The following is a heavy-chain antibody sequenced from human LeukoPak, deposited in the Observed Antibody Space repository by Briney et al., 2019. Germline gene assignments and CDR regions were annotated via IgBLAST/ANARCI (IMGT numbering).Heavy chain of an antibody. CDR3: ARLLGRRESYFDVNQRPAAFDV. CDR1: GGSISSSSYY. Sequence: SETLSLTCTVSGGSISSSSYYWGWIRQPPGKGLEWIGSIYYSGSTYYNPSLKSRVTISVDTSKNHFSLEVRSVTATDTALYYCARLLGRRESYFDVNQRPAAFDVWGQGTKVTVSS. D-gene: IGHD3-22*01. CDR2: IYYSGST. V-gene: IGHV4-39*02. J-gene: IGHJ3*01.